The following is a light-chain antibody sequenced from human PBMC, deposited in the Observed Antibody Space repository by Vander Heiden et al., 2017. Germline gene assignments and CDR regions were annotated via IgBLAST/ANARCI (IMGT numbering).Light chain of an antibody. CDR2: WAS. CDR1: QSVLYSPNNKNY. J-gene: IGKJ5*01. CDR3: QQYYSTPT. V-gene: IGKV4-1*01. Sequence: DIVMTQSPDSLAVSLGERATINCKSSQSVLYSPNNKNYLAWYQQKPGQPPTLLMYWASTRESGVPDRFSGSGSGTDFTLTISSLQAEDVAVYYCQQYYSTPTFGQGTRLEIK.